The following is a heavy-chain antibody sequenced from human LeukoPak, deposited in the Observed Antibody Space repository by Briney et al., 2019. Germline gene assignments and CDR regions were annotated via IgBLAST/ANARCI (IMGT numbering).Heavy chain of an antibody. CDR2: ISWDGGST. CDR3: AKDIFRGGTSLDY. CDR1: GFTFDDYA. Sequence: GGSLRLSCAASGFTFDDYAMHWVRQAPGKGLEWISLISWDGGSTYYADSVKGRFTISRDNSKNSLYLQMNSLRAEDTALYYCAKDIFRGGTSLDYWGQGTLVTVSS. V-gene: IGHV3-43D*03. J-gene: IGHJ4*02. D-gene: IGHD2-2*01.